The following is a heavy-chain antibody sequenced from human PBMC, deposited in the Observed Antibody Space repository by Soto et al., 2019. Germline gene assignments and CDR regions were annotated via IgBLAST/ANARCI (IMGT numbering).Heavy chain of an antibody. CDR3: ARVRRANGYYYFDY. V-gene: IGHV4-31*03. CDR1: GGSISSDGFY. CDR2: IYYSGST. J-gene: IGHJ4*02. D-gene: IGHD2-8*01. Sequence: PSETLSLTCTVSGGSISSDGFYWTWIRQHPGKGLEWIGYIYYSGSTYYHPSLKSRVTISVDTSKNQFSLKLSSVTAADTAIYFCARVRRANGYYYFDYWGQGTLVTVSS.